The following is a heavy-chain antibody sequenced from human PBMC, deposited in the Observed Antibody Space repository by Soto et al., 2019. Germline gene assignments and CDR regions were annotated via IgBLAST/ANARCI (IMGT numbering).Heavy chain of an antibody. CDR3: ARAEWWELPYFDY. Sequence: SETLSLTCTVSGGSVSSGSYYWSWIRQPPGKGLEWIGYIYYSGSTNYNPSLKSRVTISVDTSKNQFSLKLSSVTAADTAVYYRARAEWWELPYFDYWGQGTLVTVSS. V-gene: IGHV4-61*01. J-gene: IGHJ4*02. CDR2: IYYSGST. CDR1: GGSVSSGSYY. D-gene: IGHD1-26*01.